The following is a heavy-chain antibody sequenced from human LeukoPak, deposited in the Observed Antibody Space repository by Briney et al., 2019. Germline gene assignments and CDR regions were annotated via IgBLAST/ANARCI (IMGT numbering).Heavy chain of an antibody. J-gene: IGHJ2*01. D-gene: IGHD5-24*01. Sequence: QPGGSLRLSCSASGFTFSNYPMHWVRQAPGKGLEYVSGISGNGGNTYYANSVKGRFTTSRDNSKHTLYLQMGSLRAEDMAVYYCARSKRWLEHYWYFDLWGRGTLVTVSS. V-gene: IGHV3-64*01. CDR2: ISGNGGNT. CDR1: GFTFSNYP. CDR3: ARSKRWLEHYWYFDL.